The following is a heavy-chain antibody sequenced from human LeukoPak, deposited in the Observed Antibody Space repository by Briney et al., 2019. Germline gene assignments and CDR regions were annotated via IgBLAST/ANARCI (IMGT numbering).Heavy chain of an antibody. CDR2: INGDGSTT. D-gene: IGHD2-15*01. CDR3: AREGGGYCSGINCWKWFDP. V-gene: IGHV3-74*01. Sequence: PGGSLRLSCAASGFTCGSHWMNWVRQAPGKGPVWVSRINGDGSTTVYADSVQGRFSISRDNAKSTLYLHMNSLRAEGTAVYYCAREGGGYCSGINCWKWFDPWGQGTLVTVSS. J-gene: IGHJ5*02. CDR1: GFTCGSHW.